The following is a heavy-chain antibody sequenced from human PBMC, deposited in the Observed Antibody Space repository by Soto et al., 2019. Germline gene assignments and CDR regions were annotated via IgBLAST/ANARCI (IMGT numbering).Heavy chain of an antibody. CDR1: GYTFTSYA. D-gene: IGHD6-6*01. J-gene: IGHJ4*02. CDR2: INAGNGNT. Sequence: ASVTVSCKASGYTFTSYAMHWVRQAPGQRLEWMGWINAGNGNTKYSQKFQGRVTITRDTSASTAYMELSSLRSEDTAVYYCARVELVPKSFFFDYWGQGTLVTVSS. V-gene: IGHV1-3*01. CDR3: ARVELVPKSFFFDY.